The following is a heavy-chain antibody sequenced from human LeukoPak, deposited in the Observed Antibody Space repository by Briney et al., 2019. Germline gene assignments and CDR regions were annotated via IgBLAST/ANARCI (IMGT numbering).Heavy chain of an antibody. J-gene: IGHJ4*02. CDR2: LSGGGHTT. CDR1: GFTFSSYG. V-gene: IGHV3-23*01. Sequence: GGSLRLSCEASGFTFSSYGMTWVRQAPGKGLEWVSFLSGGGHTTYYADSVKGRFIISRDNSKNMVYLQMNSLRAEDTAVYYCARDLYHPQQKLRSDYWGQGTLVTVSS. D-gene: IGHD1-14*01. CDR3: ARDLYHPQQKLRSDY.